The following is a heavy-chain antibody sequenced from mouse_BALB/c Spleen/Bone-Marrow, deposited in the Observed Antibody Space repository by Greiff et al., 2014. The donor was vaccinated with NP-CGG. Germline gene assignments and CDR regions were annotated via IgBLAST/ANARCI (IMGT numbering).Heavy chain of an antibody. CDR2: IDPANGNT. J-gene: IGHJ3*01. V-gene: IGHV14-3*02. CDR1: GFNIKDTY. Sequence: VQLQQSGAELVRPGASVKLSCTASGFNIKDTYMHWVKQRPVQGLDWIGRIDPANGNTKYDPKFQGKATITADTSSNTAYLQLSSLTSEDTAVYYCAAYYYGSSQFAYWGQGTLVTVSA. D-gene: IGHD1-1*01. CDR3: AAYYYGSSQFAY.